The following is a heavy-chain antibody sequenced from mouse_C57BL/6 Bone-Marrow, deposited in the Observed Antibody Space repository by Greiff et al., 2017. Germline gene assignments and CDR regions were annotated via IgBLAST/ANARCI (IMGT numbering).Heavy chain of an antibody. J-gene: IGHJ2*01. CDR1: GFTFSSYA. CDR2: ISDGGSYT. V-gene: IGHV5-4*01. Sequence: EVQLVESGGGLVKPGGSLKLSCAASGFTFSSYAMSWVRQTPEKRLEWVATISDGGSYTYYPDNVKGRFTISRDNAKNNLYLQMSHLKSEDTAMYYCARVVTLFDYWGQGTTLTVSS. CDR3: ARVVTLFDY. D-gene: IGHD2-1*01.